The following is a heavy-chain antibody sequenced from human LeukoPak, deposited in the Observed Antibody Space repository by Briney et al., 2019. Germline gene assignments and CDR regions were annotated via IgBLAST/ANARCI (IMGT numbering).Heavy chain of an antibody. CDR2: IKQDGSEK. V-gene: IGHV3-7*01. D-gene: IGHD2-2*01. J-gene: IGHJ6*03. Sequence: GGSLRLSCAASGFTFSSYWMSWVRQAPGKGLEWVANIKQDGSEKYYVDSVKGRFTISRDNAKNSLYLQMNSLRAEDTAVYSCAREGASSYSPNYYMDVWGKGTTVTVSS. CDR1: GFTFSSYW. CDR3: AREGASSYSPNYYMDV.